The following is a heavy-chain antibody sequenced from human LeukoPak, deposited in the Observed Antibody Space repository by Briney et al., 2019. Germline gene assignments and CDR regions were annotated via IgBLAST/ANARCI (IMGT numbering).Heavy chain of an antibody. Sequence: PGGSLRLSCAASEFTFSSYWMSWVRQAPGKGLEWVASIKQDGSEKFYVDSANGRFTISRDNAKNSLYLQMNSLRAEDTAVYYCARARSNYIIFDYWGQGTLVTVSS. CDR2: IKQDGSEK. V-gene: IGHV3-7*05. CDR3: ARARSNYIIFDY. CDR1: EFTFSSYW. J-gene: IGHJ4*02. D-gene: IGHD4-11*01.